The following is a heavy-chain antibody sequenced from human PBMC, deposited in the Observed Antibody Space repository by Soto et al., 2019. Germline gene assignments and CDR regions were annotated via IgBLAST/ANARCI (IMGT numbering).Heavy chain of an antibody. J-gene: IGHJ5*02. V-gene: IGHV1-46*01. CDR3: ARGAPYYYDSSGYLNWFDP. D-gene: IGHD3-22*01. CDR2: INPSGGST. Sequence: ASVKVSCKASGYTFTSYYMHWVRQAPGQGLEWMGIINPSGGSTSYAQKFQGRVTMTRDTSTSTVYMELSSLRSEDTAVYYCARGAPYYYDSSGYLNWFDPWGQGTLVTVLL. CDR1: GYTFTSYY.